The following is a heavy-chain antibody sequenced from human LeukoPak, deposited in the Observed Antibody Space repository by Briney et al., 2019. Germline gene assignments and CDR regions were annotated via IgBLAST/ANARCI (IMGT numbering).Heavy chain of an antibody. CDR2: TYYSGNT. Sequence: KASETLSLTCTVSGGSISSEYWSWIRQPPGKGLEWIGYTYYSGNTEHNPSLKSRVTISVDTSKKQFSLRLSSVTAADTAVYYCARDLVSTKGGVDVWGQGTTVIVSS. CDR1: GGSISSEY. V-gene: IGHV4-59*01. J-gene: IGHJ6*02. D-gene: IGHD2-21*01. CDR3: ARDLVSTKGGVDV.